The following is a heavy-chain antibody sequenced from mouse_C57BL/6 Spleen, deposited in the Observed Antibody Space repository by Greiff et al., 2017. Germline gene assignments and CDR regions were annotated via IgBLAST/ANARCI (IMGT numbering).Heavy chain of an antibody. CDR2: IHPNSGST. V-gene: IGHV1-64*01. CDR3: ARGDSNYDYYAMDY. D-gene: IGHD2-5*01. Sequence: QVQLQQPGAELVKPGASVKLSCTASGYTFTSYWMHWVKQRPGQGLEWIGMIHPNSGSTNYNEKFKSKATLTVDKSSSTAYMQLSSLTSEDSAVYYCARGDSNYDYYAMDYGGQGTSVTVSS. J-gene: IGHJ4*01. CDR1: GYTFTSYW.